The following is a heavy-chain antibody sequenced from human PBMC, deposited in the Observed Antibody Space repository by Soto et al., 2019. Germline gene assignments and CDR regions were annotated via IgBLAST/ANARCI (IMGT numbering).Heavy chain of an antibody. V-gene: IGHV3-30*18. J-gene: IGHJ4*02. CDR3: ANSYYYGSGSYLYYFDY. D-gene: IGHD3-10*01. Sequence: PGGSLRLSCAAAGFTFSSYGMHWVRQAPGKGLEKVTVISYDGSNKYYEDDVKDRFTISRENSKNTLYLQMNSLRAEDTSVYYCANSYYYGSGSYLYYFDYWGQGTLVTVSS. CDR2: ISYDGSNK. CDR1: GFTFSSYG.